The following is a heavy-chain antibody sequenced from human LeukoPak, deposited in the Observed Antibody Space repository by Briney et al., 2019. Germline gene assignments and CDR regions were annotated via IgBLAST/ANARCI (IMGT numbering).Heavy chain of an antibody. CDR3: ARDRRSLPFPDAFDI. D-gene: IGHD3-3*02. CDR2: IYHSGST. Sequence: PSETLSLTCAVSGGSISSSNWWSWVRQPPGKGLEWIGEIYHSGSTNYNPSLKGRVTISVDKSKNQFSLKLSSVTAADTAVYYCARDRRSLPFPDAFDIWGQGTMVTVSS. V-gene: IGHV4-4*02. CDR1: GGSISSSNW. J-gene: IGHJ3*02.